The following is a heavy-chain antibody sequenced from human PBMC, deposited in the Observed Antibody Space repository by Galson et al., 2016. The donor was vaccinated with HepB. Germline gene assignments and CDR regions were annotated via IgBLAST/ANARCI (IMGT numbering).Heavy chain of an antibody. CDR2: MSDSDDI. CDR1: GFTFSGYA. CDR3: AKDKRGHSSAWYWYFDY. J-gene: IGHJ4*02. Sequence: SLRPSCAASGFTFSGYAMAWVRQAPGKGLEWVSGMSDSDDIYYAPSVKGRFTISRDNSKNTLYLQLSSLRAEDTAVYYCAKDKRGHSSAWYWYFDYWGQGTLVSVSS. D-gene: IGHD6-13*01. V-gene: IGHV3-23*01.